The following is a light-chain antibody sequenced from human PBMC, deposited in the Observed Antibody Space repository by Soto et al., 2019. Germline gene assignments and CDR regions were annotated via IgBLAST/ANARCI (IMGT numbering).Light chain of an antibody. V-gene: IGKV3-11*01. Sequence: EIVLTQSPATLSLSPGERATLSCRASQSVSSYLAWYQQKPGQAPRLLIYDASNRATGIPARFSGSVSGTDFTLSISSLGPEDFAVYYFQQRSNWPLTFGPGTKVDIK. CDR2: DAS. CDR3: QQRSNWPLT. J-gene: IGKJ3*01. CDR1: QSVSSY.